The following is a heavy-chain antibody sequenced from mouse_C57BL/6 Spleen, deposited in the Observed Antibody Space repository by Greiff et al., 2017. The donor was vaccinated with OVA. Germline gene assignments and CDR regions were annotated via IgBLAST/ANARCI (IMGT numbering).Heavy chain of an antibody. CDR2: IDPETGGT. Sequence: VQLVESGAELVRPGASVTLSCKASGYTFTDYEMHWVKQTPVHGLEWIGAIDPETGGTAYNQKFKGKAILTADKSSSTAYMELRSLTSEDSAVYYCTRHYYGSLYYAMDYWGQGTSVTVSS. D-gene: IGHD1-1*01. CDR1: GYTFTDYE. J-gene: IGHJ4*01. V-gene: IGHV1-15*01. CDR3: TRHYYGSLYYAMDY.